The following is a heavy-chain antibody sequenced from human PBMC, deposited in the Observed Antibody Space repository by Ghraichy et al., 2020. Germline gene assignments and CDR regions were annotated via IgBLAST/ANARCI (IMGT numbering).Heavy chain of an antibody. D-gene: IGHD1-7*01. J-gene: IGHJ4*02. V-gene: IGHV1-46*01. CDR3: ARDGKITGTTMTATDYFDY. CDR1: GYTFTSYY. CDR2: INPSVGST. Sequence: ASVKVSCKASGYTFTSYYMHWVRQAPGQGLEWMGIINPSVGSTNYAHKFQGRVTMTRDTSTSTVYMELSSLTYEDTAVYYCARDGKITGTTMTATDYFDYWGQGIQVTVSS.